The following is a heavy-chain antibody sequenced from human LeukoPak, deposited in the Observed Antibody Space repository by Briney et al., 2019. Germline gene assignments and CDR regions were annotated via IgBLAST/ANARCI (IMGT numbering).Heavy chain of an antibody. CDR3: ARDASIAAAGSFDY. CDR1: GYTFTSYG. Sequence: ASGTVSFTASGYTFTSYGINWVRQGPGQGHEWMGWISAYNANTNSAQKFQGRITMTTDTSTSTIYMKLRNLRSDDTAVYYCARDASIAAAGSFDYWGQGTLVTVSS. CDR2: ISAYNANT. J-gene: IGHJ4*02. V-gene: IGHV1-18*04. D-gene: IGHD6-13*01.